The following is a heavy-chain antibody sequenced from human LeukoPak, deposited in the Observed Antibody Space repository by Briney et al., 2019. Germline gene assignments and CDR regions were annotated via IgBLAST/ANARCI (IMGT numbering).Heavy chain of an antibody. CDR1: GFTFSSYS. Sequence: PGGSLRLSCVASGFTFSSYSMNWVRQAPGKGLEWVAIISYDGSNEYYADSVKGRFTISRDNSKNTLYLQMNSLRAADTAVYYCAPYSGYGPWGQGTLVTVSS. D-gene: IGHD5-12*01. CDR3: APYSGYGP. CDR2: ISYDGSNE. J-gene: IGHJ5*02. V-gene: IGHV3-30*03.